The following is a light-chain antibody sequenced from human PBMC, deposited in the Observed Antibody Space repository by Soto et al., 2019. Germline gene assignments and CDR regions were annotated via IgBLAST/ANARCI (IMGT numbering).Light chain of an antibody. V-gene: IGLV2-14*01. CDR2: EVT. CDR3: ASYTSRNTYV. Sequence: QSALTQPASVSGSPGQSITISCTGTNSDVGGHNYVSWYQQRPGKVPKLLIYEVTDRPSGASNRFSGSKSGNTASLTISGLQAEDEADYFCASYTSRNTYVFGTGTKVTVL. CDR1: NSDVGGHNY. J-gene: IGLJ1*01.